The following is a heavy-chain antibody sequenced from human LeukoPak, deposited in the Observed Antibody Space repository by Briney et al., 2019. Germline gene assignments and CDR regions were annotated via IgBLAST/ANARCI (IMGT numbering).Heavy chain of an antibody. CDR3: ARDGWVAARHAGWFDP. CDR1: GFTFSSYG. J-gene: IGHJ5*02. V-gene: IGHV3-33*01. D-gene: IGHD6-6*01. CDR2: VWYDGSNK. Sequence: GGSLRLSCAASGFTFSSYGMHWVRQAPGKGLEWVAVVWYDGSNKYYADSVKGRFTISRDNSKNTLYLQMNSLRAEDTAVYSCARDGWVAARHAGWFDPWGQGTLVTVSS.